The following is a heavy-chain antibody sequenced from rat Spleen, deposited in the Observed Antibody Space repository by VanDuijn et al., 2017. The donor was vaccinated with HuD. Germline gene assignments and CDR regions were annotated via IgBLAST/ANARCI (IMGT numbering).Heavy chain of an antibody. CDR2: ISYGDRSGHSST. D-gene: IGHD1-9*01. CDR3: ARRHYGYTDYFDY. J-gene: IGHJ2*01. Sequence: EVQLVESGGGLVQPGRSLKLSCAASGFTFSDYGMAWVRQAPTKGLEWVATISYGDRSGHSSTYYRDSVKGRFTISRDNAKSTLSLQMDSLRSEDTATYYCARRHYGYTDYFDYWGQGVMVTVSS. V-gene: IGHV5-29*01. CDR1: GFTFSDYG.